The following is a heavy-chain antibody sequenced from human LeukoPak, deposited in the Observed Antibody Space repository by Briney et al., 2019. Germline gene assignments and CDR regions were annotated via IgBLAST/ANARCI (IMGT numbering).Heavy chain of an antibody. J-gene: IGHJ3*02. V-gene: IGHV1-46*03. CDR1: GYTFTSYY. CDR3: ARVGALHDAFDI. CDR2: INPSGGST. D-gene: IGHD1-26*01. Sequence: ASVKVSCKASGYTFTSYYMHWVRQAPGQGLEWMGIINPSGGSTSYAQKFQGRVTMTRDTSTSTVYMDLSSLRSEDTAVYYCARVGALHDAFDIWGQGTMVTVSS.